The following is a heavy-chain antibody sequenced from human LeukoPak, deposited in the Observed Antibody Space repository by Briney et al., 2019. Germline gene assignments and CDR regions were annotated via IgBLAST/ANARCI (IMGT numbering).Heavy chain of an antibody. CDR2: ITHSGNT. J-gene: IGHJ2*01. CDR3: ARRIGYSSAWPHWYFDL. D-gene: IGHD6-19*01. V-gene: IGHV4-34*01. CDR1: GRSFSGYF. Sequence: PSETLSLTCAVHGRSFSGYFWSWVRQPPGKGLEWIGEITHSGNTNYNSSLKSRVTISVDTSNNQFSLNLNSVTAADTSVYYCARRIGYSSAWPHWYFDLWGRGTLFTVSS.